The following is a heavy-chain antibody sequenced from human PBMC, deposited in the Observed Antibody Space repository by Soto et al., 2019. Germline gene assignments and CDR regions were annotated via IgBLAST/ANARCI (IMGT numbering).Heavy chain of an antibody. Sequence: SVKVSCKASGGTFSSYAISWVRRAPGQGLEWMGGIIPIFGTANYAQKFQGRVTITADESTSTAYMELSSLRSEDTAVYYCARSDYGDYVSWTNQGKLYYYYGMDVWGQGTTVTVSS. D-gene: IGHD4-17*01. V-gene: IGHV1-69*13. CDR1: GGTFSSYA. J-gene: IGHJ6*02. CDR3: ARSDYGDYVSWTNQGKLYYYYGMDV. CDR2: IIPIFGTA.